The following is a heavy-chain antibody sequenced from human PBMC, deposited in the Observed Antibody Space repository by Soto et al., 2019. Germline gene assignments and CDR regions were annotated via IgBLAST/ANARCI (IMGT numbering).Heavy chain of an antibody. V-gene: IGHV4-59*08. Sequence: SETLSLTCTVSGGSISSYYWSWIRQPPGKGLEWIGYIYYSGSTNYNPSLKSRVAISVDTSKTQFSLKLSSVTAADTAVYYCARLSGWNYYYYYGMHVWGQGTTVTVS. D-gene: IGHD2-15*01. CDR3: ARLSGWNYYYYYGMHV. J-gene: IGHJ6*02. CDR1: GGSISSYY. CDR2: IYYSGST.